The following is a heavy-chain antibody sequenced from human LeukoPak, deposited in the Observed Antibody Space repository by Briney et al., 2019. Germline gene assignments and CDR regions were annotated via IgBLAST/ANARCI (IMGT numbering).Heavy chain of an antibody. CDR2: IYKGGGT. V-gene: IGHV3-53*01. J-gene: IGHJ3*02. D-gene: IGHD1-26*01. Sequence: PGGSVRLSCVASGFTVSTNYISWVRQAPGKGLEWVSTIYKGGGTYYADSVKGRFTISRDNSKNTVYIQMNSLRAEDTAVYYCARPQVGATDHDAFDIWGQGTMVTVSS. CDR3: ARPQVGATDHDAFDI. CDR1: GFTVSTNY.